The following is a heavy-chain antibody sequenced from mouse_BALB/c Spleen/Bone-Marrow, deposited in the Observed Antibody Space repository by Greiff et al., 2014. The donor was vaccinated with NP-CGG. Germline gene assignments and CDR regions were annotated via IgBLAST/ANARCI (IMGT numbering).Heavy chain of an antibody. CDR2: INPYNGAT. V-gene: IGHV1-31*01. Sequence: EVQLQQSGPELVKPGASVKISCKASGYSFTGYYMHWVKQSHVKSLEWIGRINPYNGATSYNQNFKDKASLTVDKSSSTAYMELHRLTSEDSAVYYCARAAYYFDYWGQGTTLTVSS. CDR3: ARAAYYFDY. CDR1: GYSFTGYY. J-gene: IGHJ2*01. D-gene: IGHD1-2*01.